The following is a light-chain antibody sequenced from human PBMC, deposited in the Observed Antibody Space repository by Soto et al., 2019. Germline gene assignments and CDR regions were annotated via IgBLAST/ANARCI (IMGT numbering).Light chain of an antibody. Sequence: QSVLTQSPSASASLGASVKLTCTLSSGHSSYAIAWHQQQPEKGPRYLMKLNSDGSHSKGDGIPDRFSGSSSGAERYLTTSSLQSEDEADYYCQTWGTGIGVFGGGTKLTVL. CDR1: SGHSSYA. J-gene: IGLJ2*01. CDR2: LNSDGSH. V-gene: IGLV4-69*01. CDR3: QTWGTGIGV.